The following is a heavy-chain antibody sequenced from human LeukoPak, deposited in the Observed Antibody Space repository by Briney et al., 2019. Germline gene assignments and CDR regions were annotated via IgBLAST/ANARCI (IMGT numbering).Heavy chain of an antibody. CDR1: GFTFSSYW. CDR3: ARGMSYYNIYFDY. Sequence: GGSLRLSCAASGFTFSSYWMSWVRQAPGKGLEWVANIKQDGSEKYYVDSVKGRFTISRDNAKNSLYLQMNSLRAEDTAVYYCARGMSYYNIYFDYWGQGTLVTVSP. CDR2: IKQDGSEK. J-gene: IGHJ4*02. V-gene: IGHV3-7*01. D-gene: IGHD1-26*01.